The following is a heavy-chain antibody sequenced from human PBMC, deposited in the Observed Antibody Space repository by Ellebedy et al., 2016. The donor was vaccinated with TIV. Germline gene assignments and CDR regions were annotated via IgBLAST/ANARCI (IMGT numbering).Heavy chain of an antibody. J-gene: IGHJ4*02. Sequence: PGGSLRLSCAASGFSFRNYAMSWVRQAPGKGLEWVSAISGGGETTYYADSVKGRFTISRDNSQNTLYLQMNSLRAEDTAFYYCAKGSLATSDYWGQGTLVTVSS. CDR2: ISGGGETT. V-gene: IGHV3-23*01. CDR1: GFSFRNYA. D-gene: IGHD5-12*01. CDR3: AKGSLATSDY.